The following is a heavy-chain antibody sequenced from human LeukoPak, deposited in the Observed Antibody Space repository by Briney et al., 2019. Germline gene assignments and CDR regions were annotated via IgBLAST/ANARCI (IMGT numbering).Heavy chain of an antibody. CDR3: SFATSGWKATLDY. J-gene: IGHJ4*02. CDR1: GITFRNSA. Sequence: GGSLRLSCTASGITFRNSAINWVRQAPGKGLEWVGFITSNSNGATAEYATSVKGRFGISRDDSTSIAYLQMNSLKSEDTGVYYCSFATSGWKATLDYWGRGSPVTVSS. CDR2: ITSNSNGATA. D-gene: IGHD6-19*01. V-gene: IGHV3-49*04.